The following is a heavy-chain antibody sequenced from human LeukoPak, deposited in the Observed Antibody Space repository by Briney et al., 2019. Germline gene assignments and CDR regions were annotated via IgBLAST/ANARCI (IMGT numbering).Heavy chain of an antibody. V-gene: IGHV1-2*02. CDR1: GYTFTGYF. CDR3: ARYRVGSGSAHPWYFEF. Sequence: ASVKVSCKSSGYTFTGYFFDWVRQAPGQGLEWMGWINPNTGATIYAEKFQGRVTMTRDTSIDTAYMEMRSLRSDDTAVYYCARYRVGSGSAHPWYFEFWGQGTLITVSS. D-gene: IGHD6-19*01. J-gene: IGHJ4*02. CDR2: INPNTGAT.